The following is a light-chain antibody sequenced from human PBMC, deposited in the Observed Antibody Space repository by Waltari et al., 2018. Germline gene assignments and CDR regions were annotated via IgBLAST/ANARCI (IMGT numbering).Light chain of an antibody. J-gene: IGKJ1*01. CDR3: QQRSNWPRT. V-gene: IGKV3-11*01. CDR2: SAS. Sequence: EIVLTQSPDTLSLSPGERATLPCRASQSVTNYLAWYQQKPGQAPRVLIYSASNRATGVPARFSGSGSGTDFTLTISSLEPEDFAVYYCQQRSNWPRTFGQGTKVEVK. CDR1: QSVTNY.